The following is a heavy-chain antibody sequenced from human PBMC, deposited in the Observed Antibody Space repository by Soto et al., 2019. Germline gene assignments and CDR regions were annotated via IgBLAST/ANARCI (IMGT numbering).Heavy chain of an antibody. CDR1: GFTFSSYA. Sequence: EVQLLESGGGLVQPGGSLRLSCAASGFTFSSYAMSWVRQAPGGGLEWVSAVSRSGDNTYYADSVKGRFTISRDNSKNTLYLQVNSLRVEDTAIYYCAKDFGHYDVVSAYPTFGNWGQGTVVTVSS. CDR2: VSRSGDNT. J-gene: IGHJ4*02. V-gene: IGHV3-23*01. D-gene: IGHD3-10*02. CDR3: AKDFGHYDVVSAYPTFGN.